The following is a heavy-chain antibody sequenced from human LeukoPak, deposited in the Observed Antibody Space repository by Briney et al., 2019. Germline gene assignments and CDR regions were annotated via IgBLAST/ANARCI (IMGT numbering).Heavy chain of an antibody. J-gene: IGHJ6*03. CDR1: GGSFSGYY. D-gene: IGHD6-13*01. Sequence: SETLSLTCAVYGGSFSGYYWSWIRQPPGKGLEWIGEINHSGSTNYNPSLKSRVTISVDTSKNQFSLKLSSVTAADTAVYYCASIWRVAAAGRNYMDVWGKGTTVTVSS. V-gene: IGHV4-34*01. CDR2: INHSGST. CDR3: ASIWRVAAAGRNYMDV.